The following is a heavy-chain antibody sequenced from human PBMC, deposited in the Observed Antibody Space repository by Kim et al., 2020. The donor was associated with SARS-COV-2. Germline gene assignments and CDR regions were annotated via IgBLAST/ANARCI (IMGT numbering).Heavy chain of an antibody. D-gene: IGHD3-10*01. J-gene: IGHJ6*02. CDR1: GGSISSGDYY. CDR3: ARGWFGELPYYNYGMDV. Sequence: SETLSLTCTVSGGSISSGDYYWSWIRQPPGKGLEWIGYIYYSGSTYYNPSLKSRVTISVDTSKNQFSLKLSSVTAAGTAVYYCARGWFGELPYYNYGMDVRGQGTTVTV. CDR2: IYYSGST. V-gene: IGHV4-30-4*01.